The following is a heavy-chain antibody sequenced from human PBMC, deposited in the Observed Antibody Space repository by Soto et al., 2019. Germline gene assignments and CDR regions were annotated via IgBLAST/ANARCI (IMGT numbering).Heavy chain of an antibody. Sequence: GGSLRLSCAASGFIFTRYNMNWVRQAPGRGLEWVSSISSTTNYIYYGDSMKGRFTISRDNAKNSLYLEMNSLRAEDTAVYYCARESEDLTSNFDYWGQGTLVTVS. J-gene: IGHJ4*02. CDR1: GFIFTRYN. V-gene: IGHV3-21*06. CDR3: ARESEDLTSNFDY. CDR2: ISSTTNYI.